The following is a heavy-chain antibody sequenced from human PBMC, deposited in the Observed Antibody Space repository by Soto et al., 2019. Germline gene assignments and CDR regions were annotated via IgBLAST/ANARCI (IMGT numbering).Heavy chain of an antibody. J-gene: IGHJ5*02. D-gene: IGHD3-10*01. CDR3: ARDRGWRHWLDP. V-gene: IGHV4-38-2*02. Sequence: SETLSLTCGVSGYSISSGYYWGWIRQPPGKGLEWIGSIYYSGNTYYNPSLRSRVTMSVEMSKNQFSLRLSSVTAADTAVYFCARDRGWRHWLDPWGQGTMVTVSS. CDR2: IYYSGNT. CDR1: GYSISSGYY.